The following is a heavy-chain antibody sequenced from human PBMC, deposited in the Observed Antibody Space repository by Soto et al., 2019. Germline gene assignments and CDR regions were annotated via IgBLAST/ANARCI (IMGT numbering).Heavy chain of an antibody. CDR2: ISAYNGNT. D-gene: IGHD6-19*01. J-gene: IGHJ6*02. CDR1: GYTFTTYG. CDR3: ARQQWRSYYYGMDV. V-gene: IGHV1-18*01. Sequence: QVQLVQSGAEVKKPGASVKVSCKASGYTFTTYGISWVRQAPGQGLEWMGWISAYNGNTNYAQKIQGRVTMTTDTSTRTAYMELRSLRSDDTAVYYCARQQWRSYYYGMDVWGQGTTVTVSS.